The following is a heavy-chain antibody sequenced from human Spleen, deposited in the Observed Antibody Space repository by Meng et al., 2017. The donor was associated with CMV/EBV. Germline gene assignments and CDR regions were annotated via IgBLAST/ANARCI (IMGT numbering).Heavy chain of an antibody. CDR3: ARDYVEWVLYGDEVYYHMDV. CDR1: GFTLSSYE. J-gene: IGHJ6*02. Sequence: GESLKISCAASGFTLSSYEIHWVRQAPGKGLEWISYISSSGTTIYYTDSVKGRFTMSRDNAKNSLYLQMNSLRAEDTAVYYCARDYVEWVLYGDEVYYHMDVWGQGTTVTVSS. CDR2: ISSSGTTI. D-gene: IGHD3-3*01. V-gene: IGHV3-48*03.